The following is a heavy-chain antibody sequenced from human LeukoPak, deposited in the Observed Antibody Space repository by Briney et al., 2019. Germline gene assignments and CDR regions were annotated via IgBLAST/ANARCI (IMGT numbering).Heavy chain of an antibody. J-gene: IGHJ4*02. D-gene: IGHD2-2*01. CDR2: IKQDGSEK. V-gene: IGHV3-7*03. Sequence: GGSLRLSCAASGFTFSSYWMSWVRQAPGKGLEWVANIKQDGSEKYYVDSVKGRFTISRDNAKNSLYLQMNSLRAEDTAVYYCARIPEVVPAATYYFDYWGRGTLVTVSS. CDR3: ARIPEVVPAATYYFDY. CDR1: GFTFSSYW.